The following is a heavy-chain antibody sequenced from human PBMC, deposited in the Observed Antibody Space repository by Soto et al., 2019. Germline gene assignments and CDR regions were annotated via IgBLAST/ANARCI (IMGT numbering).Heavy chain of an antibody. V-gene: IGHV4-34*01. CDR2: INHSGST. J-gene: IGHJ3*02. Sequence: SETLSLTCAVYGGSFSGYYWSWIRQPPGKGLEWIGEINHSGSTNYNPSLKSRVTISVDTSKNQFSLKLSSVTAADTAVYYCARHVAAAGTKAAFDIWGQGTMVTVSS. CDR3: ARHVAAAGTKAAFDI. CDR1: GGSFSGYY. D-gene: IGHD6-13*01.